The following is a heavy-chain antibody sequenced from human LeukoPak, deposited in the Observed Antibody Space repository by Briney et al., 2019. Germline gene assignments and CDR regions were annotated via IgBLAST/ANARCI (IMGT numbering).Heavy chain of an antibody. CDR3: AKLLEFIVVVTASDC. D-gene: IGHD2-21*02. CDR2: ISGSGGST. J-gene: IGHJ4*02. Sequence: GGSLRLSCAASGFTFSSYAMSWVRQAPGKGLEWVSAISGSGGSTYYADSVKGRFTISRDNSKNTLYLQMNSLRAEDTAVYYCAKLLEFIVVVTASDCWGQGTLVTVSS. V-gene: IGHV3-23*01. CDR1: GFTFSSYA.